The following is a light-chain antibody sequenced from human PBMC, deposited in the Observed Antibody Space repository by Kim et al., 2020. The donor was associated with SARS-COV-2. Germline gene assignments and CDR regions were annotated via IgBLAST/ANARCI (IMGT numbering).Light chain of an antibody. CDR2: GAS. CDR1: QTVSSN. CDR3: QQYISWPLT. Sequence: SVSPGERATLSCRASQTVSSNLAWYQQRPGQAPRLLMYGASTRATGIPARFSGSGSGTEFTLTISSLQSEDFAVYYCQQYISWPLTFGGGTKLEI. V-gene: IGKV3-15*01. J-gene: IGKJ4*01.